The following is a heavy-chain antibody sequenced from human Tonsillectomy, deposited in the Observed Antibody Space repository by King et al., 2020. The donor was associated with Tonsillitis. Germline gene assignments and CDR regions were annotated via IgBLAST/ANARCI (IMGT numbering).Heavy chain of an antibody. J-gene: IGHJ4*02. CDR2: ISTYNGKT. CDR1: GYTFSNYD. V-gene: IGHV1-18*04. D-gene: IGHD1-26*01. CDR3: MRGYYTDSYYFDY. Sequence: VQLVESGAEVKKPGASVTVSCKASGYTFSNYDINWVRQAPGQGLEWMGCISTYNGKTKYAQKLQGRVTMTTDTSTSTAYMELRSLRSDDTAVFYCMRGYYTDSYYFDYWGQGTLVTVSS.